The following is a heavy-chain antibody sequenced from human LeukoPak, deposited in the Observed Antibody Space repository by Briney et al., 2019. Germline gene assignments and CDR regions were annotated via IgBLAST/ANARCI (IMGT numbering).Heavy chain of an antibody. V-gene: IGHV3-7*03. Sequence: PGESLRLSCAASGFTFGAYYMSWVRQAPGKGLEWVANIRGDGRETFYADSLRGRFSIFRDNARNSVSLQMNSLSAEDTGVYYCARESAVGYGSFDYWGQGTLDTVSS. CDR2: IRGDGRET. CDR1: GFTFGAYY. J-gene: IGHJ4*02. D-gene: IGHD6-19*01. CDR3: ARESAVGYGSFDY.